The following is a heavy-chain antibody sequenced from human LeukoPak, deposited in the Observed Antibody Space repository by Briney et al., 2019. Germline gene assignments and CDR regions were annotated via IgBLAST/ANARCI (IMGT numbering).Heavy chain of an antibody. J-gene: IGHJ3*02. CDR3: ARDSNYYDSSGYYGGAFDI. V-gene: IGHV4-38-2*02. D-gene: IGHD3-22*01. CDR1: GYSISSGYY. CDR2: MYQSGSS. Sequence: SETLSLTCTVSGYSISSGYYWGWIRQPPGKGLEWIGSMYQSGSSYHNPSLESRVTISIDTSKNQFSLKLSSVTAADTAVYYCARDSNYYDSSGYYGGAFDIWGQGTMVTVSS.